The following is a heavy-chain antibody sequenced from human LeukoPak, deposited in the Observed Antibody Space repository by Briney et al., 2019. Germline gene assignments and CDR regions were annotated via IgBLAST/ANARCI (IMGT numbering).Heavy chain of an antibody. V-gene: IGHV4-4*07. Sequence: SETLSLTCTVSGGSISSYYWNWIRQPAGKGLEWIGRIFSTGSTNYNPSLKSRVTMSVDMSKNQFSLKLRPVTAADTAMYYCARAQWELPDYWGQGTLVTVSS. CDR2: IFSTGST. J-gene: IGHJ4*02. CDR1: GGSISSYY. CDR3: ARAQWELPDY. D-gene: IGHD1-26*01.